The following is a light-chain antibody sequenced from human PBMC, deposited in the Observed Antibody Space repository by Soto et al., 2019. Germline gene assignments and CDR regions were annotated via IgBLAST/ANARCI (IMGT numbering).Light chain of an antibody. V-gene: IGKV1-39*01. CDR3: QQSYSNPWT. CDR2: AAS. J-gene: IGKJ1*01. CDR1: QSISSY. Sequence: DIQMTQSPSSLSASVGDRVTMTCRASQSISSYLNWYQRKPGKAPKLLIYAASSLQSGVPSRFSGSGSGTDFTLTISSLQPEDFATYYCQQSYSNPWTFGQRTKVDIK.